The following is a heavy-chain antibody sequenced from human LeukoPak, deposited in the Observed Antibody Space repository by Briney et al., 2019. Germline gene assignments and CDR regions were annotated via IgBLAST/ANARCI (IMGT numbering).Heavy chain of an antibody. J-gene: IGHJ3*02. CDR3: ARRVVVTAQTLDAFDI. V-gene: IGHV4-30-2*01. CDR1: GGSISSGGYS. D-gene: IGHD2-21*02. Sequence: SETLSLTCAVSGGSISSGGYSWSWIRQPPGKGLEWIGYIYHSGSTYYNPSLKSRVTISVDTSKNQLSLKLSSVTAADTAVYYCARRVVVTAQTLDAFDIWGQGTMVTVSS. CDR2: IYHSGST.